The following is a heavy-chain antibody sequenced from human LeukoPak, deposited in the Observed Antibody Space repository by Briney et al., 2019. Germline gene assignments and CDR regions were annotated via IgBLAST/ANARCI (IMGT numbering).Heavy chain of an antibody. J-gene: IGHJ4*02. CDR3: AREVATIRGTYYFDY. CDR2: IRYDGSNK. CDR1: GFTFSSYG. D-gene: IGHD5-12*01. Sequence: QPGGSLRLSCAASGFTFSSYGMHWVRQAPGKGLEWVAFIRYDGSNKYYADSVKGRFTISRDNSKNTLYVQMNSLRAEDTAVYYCAREVATIRGTYYFDYWGQGTLVTVSS. V-gene: IGHV3-30*02.